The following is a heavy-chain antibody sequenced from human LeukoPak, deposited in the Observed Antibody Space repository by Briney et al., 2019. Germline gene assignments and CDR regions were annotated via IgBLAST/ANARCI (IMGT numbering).Heavy chain of an antibody. CDR2: IYYSGST. Sequence: SETLSLTCTVSGGSISSSSYYWGWLRQPPGTGLEWIGSIYYSGSTYYNPSLKSRVTISVDTSKNQFSLKLSSVTAADTAVYYCARVTSETIIAAAGNFFDYWGQGTLVTVSS. CDR3: ARVTSETIIAAAGNFFDY. V-gene: IGHV4-39*07. CDR1: GGSISSSSYY. J-gene: IGHJ4*02. D-gene: IGHD6-13*01.